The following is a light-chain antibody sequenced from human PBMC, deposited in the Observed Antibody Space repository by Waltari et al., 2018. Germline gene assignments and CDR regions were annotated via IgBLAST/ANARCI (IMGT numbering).Light chain of an antibody. V-gene: IGLV1-44*01. J-gene: IGLJ2*01. CDR1: ISNIGSNT. CDR3: AAWDDSLGGPV. Sequence: QSLLTQPPSASGTPGQRVTISCSGGISNIGSNTINWYRQFPGTAPKVLIYSNDQRTAGGPERFSGSKSGTSASLAISGLQAEVEADYYCAAWDDSLGGPVFGGGTKLTVL. CDR2: SND.